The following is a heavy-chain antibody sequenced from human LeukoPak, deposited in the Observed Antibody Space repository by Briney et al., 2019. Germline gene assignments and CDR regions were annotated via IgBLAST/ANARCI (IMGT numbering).Heavy chain of an antibody. CDR3: ARAGGYDPRPYYFDY. Sequence: SETLSLTCTVSGGSISSHYWSWIRQPPGKGLEWIGYIYYSGSTNYNPSLKSRVTISVDTSKNQFSLKLSSVTAADTAVYYCARAGGYDPRPYYFDYWGQGTLVTVSS. V-gene: IGHV4-59*11. J-gene: IGHJ4*02. CDR1: GGSISSHY. CDR2: IYYSGST. D-gene: IGHD5-12*01.